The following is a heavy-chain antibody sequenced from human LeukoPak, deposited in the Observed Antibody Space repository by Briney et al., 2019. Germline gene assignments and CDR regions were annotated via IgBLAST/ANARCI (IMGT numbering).Heavy chain of an antibody. V-gene: IGHV3-7*04. CDR2: ITLDGSDS. CDR1: GISFSSYW. CDR3: TTENWYVFEN. D-gene: IGHD1-1*01. J-gene: IGHJ4*02. Sequence: PGGSLRLSCAASGISFSSYWMAWVRQAPGKGLEWVATITLDGSDSYYVDSVKGRFTVSRDNAKNSLYLQMNSLRVEDTAVFYCTTENWYVFENWGQGSLVTVSS.